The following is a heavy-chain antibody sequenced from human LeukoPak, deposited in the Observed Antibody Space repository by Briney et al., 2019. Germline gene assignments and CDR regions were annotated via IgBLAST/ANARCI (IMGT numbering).Heavy chain of an antibody. J-gene: IGHJ4*02. CDR1: GGSISSSSYY. V-gene: IGHV4-39*02. D-gene: IGHD6-19*01. CDR3: ARDGGSAWFLDY. CDR2: IYYSGST. Sequence: SETLSLTCTVSGGSISSSSYYWGWIRQPPGKGLEWIGRIYYSGSTYYNPSLKSRVTISVDTSKNQFSLKLSSVTAADTAVYYCARDGGSAWFLDYWGQGTLVTVSS.